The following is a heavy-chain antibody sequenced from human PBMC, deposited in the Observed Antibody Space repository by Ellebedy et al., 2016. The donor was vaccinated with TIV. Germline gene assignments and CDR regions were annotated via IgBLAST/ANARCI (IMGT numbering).Heavy chain of an antibody. CDR3: ASRSYTFHAFDI. D-gene: IGHD2/OR15-2a*01. J-gene: IGHJ3*02. CDR2: ISVYNGNT. CDR1: GGTFSSYA. V-gene: IGHV1-18*01. Sequence: ASVKVSCXASGGTFSSYAISWVRQAPGQGLEWMGWISVYNGNTNYAQKLQGRVTMTTDTSTSTAYMELRSLRSDDTAVYYCASRSYTFHAFDIWGQGTMVIVSS.